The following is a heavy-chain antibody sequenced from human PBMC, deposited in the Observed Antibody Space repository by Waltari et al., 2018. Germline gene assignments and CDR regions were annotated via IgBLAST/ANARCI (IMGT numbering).Heavy chain of an antibody. CDR3: ARWDSGSCGD. J-gene: IGHJ4*02. V-gene: IGHV3-72*01. CDR1: GFAFSHHY. Sequence: EVHLVESGGGLVQPGGSPRLSCATSGFAFSHHYIDWVRQAPGKGLEWVGRTKNRRNYYTTEYAASVRGRFTILRDDSRNSVYLQMNSLKPEDTAVYYCARWDSGSCGDWGQGTLVTVSS. CDR2: TKNRRNYYTT. D-gene: IGHD1-26*01.